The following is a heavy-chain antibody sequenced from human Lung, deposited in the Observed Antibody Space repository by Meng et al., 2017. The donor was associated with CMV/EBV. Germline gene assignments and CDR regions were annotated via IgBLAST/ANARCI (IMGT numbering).Heavy chain of an antibody. J-gene: IGHJ6*02. Sequence: GESXKISXAASGFTFSSYSMNWVRQAPGKGLEWVSSISSSSSYIYYADSVKGRFTISRDNAKNSLYLQMNSLRAEDTAVYYCARDLGNSYSYDYYYYYGMDVWGQGTTVTVSS. CDR3: ARDLGNSYSYDYYYYYGMDV. CDR1: GFTFSSYS. CDR2: ISSSSSYI. V-gene: IGHV3-21*01. D-gene: IGHD5-18*01.